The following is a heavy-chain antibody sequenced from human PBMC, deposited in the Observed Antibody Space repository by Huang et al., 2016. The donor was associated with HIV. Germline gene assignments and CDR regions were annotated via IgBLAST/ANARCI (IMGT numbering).Heavy chain of an antibody. CDR1: GYTFTNYV. V-gene: IGHV1-18*01. J-gene: IGHJ3*02. D-gene: IGHD3-22*01. CDR3: ATDYFDSSGNGAFDI. CDR2: ISAYNGNS. Sequence: QVQLVQSGAEVKKPGASVTVSCKVSGYTFTNYVISWVRQAPGKGLEWMGWISAYNGNSNYAQKFQGRVTMTTDTSTTTVYMELRNLRSDDTAVYYCATDYFDSSGNGAFDIWGQGTMVTVSS.